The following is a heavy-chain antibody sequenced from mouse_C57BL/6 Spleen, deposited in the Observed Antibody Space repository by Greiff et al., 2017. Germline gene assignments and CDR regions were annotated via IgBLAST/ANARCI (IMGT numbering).Heavy chain of an antibody. CDR2: IDPSDSYT. Sequence: QVQLQQPGAELVMPGASVKLSCKASGYTFTSYWMHWVKQRPGQGLEWIGEIDPSDSYTNYNQKFKGKSTMTVDTSSSTAYMQLSSLTSEDSAVYYCARWGISGSGYYFDYWGQGTTLTVSS. J-gene: IGHJ2*01. D-gene: IGHD3-2*02. CDR3: ARWGISGSGYYFDY. V-gene: IGHV1-69*01. CDR1: GYTFTSYW.